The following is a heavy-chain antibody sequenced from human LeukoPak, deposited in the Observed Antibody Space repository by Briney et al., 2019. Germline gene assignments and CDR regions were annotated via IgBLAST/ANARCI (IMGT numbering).Heavy chain of an antibody. D-gene: IGHD3-3*01. CDR2: ISSSSSYI. J-gene: IGHJ6*02. CDR3: AKAILYYDFWSGYPADYYYGMDV. V-gene: IGHV3-21*01. CDR1: GFTFSSYS. Sequence: RPGGSLRLSCAASGFTFSSYSMNWVRQAPGKGLEWVSSISSSSSYIYYADSVKGRFTISRDNAKNSLYLQMNSLRAEDTAVYYCAKAILYYDFWSGYPADYYYGMDVWGQGTTVTVSS.